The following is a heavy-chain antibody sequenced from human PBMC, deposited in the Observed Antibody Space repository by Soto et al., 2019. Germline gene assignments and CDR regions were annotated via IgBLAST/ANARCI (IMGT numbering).Heavy chain of an antibody. J-gene: IGHJ4*02. V-gene: IGHV3-30*18. CDR1: GFTFSSYG. Sequence: GSLRLSCAASGFTFSSYGMHWVRQAPGRGLEWVAVISYDGSNKYYADSVKGRFTISRDNSKNTLYLQMNSLRAEDTAVYYCAKQIPEYYYGSGRFDYWGQGTLVTVSS. CDR2: ISYDGSNK. D-gene: IGHD3-10*01. CDR3: AKQIPEYYYGSGRFDY.